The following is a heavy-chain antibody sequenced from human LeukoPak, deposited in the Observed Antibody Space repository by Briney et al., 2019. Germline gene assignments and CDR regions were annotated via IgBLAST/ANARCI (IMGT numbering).Heavy chain of an antibody. Sequence: GASVTVSCKTSGGTFSRDAVSWMRQAPGQGFEWMGRIIPILGITNYAQRFKGRLTITADKSTASMELRSLRSEDTAIYYCARDRITQDGYHYYGMAVWGQGTTVTVSS. V-gene: IGHV1-69*04. CDR1: GGTFSRDA. CDR3: ARDRITQDGYHYYGMAV. D-gene: IGHD1-14*01. J-gene: IGHJ6*02. CDR2: IIPILGIT.